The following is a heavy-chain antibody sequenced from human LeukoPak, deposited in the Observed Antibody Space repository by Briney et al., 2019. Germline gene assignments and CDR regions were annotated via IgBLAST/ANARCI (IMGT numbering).Heavy chain of an antibody. CDR1: RFIFRSYD. D-gene: IGHD1-26*01. CDR2: ISSSGITM. J-gene: IGHJ4*02. Sequence: PGGSLRLSCAASRFIFRSYDMNWVRQAPGKGLEWVSYISSSGITMYYADSVKGRFTISRDNSKNSLYLQMNSLRAEDTAIYYCARDMGSYSGSYYVSWGQGTLVTVSS. CDR3: ARDMGSYSGSYYVS. V-gene: IGHV3-48*03.